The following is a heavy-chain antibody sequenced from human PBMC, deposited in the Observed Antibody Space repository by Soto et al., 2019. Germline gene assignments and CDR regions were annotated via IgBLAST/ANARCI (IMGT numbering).Heavy chain of an antibody. CDR1: GFTFSSYV. V-gene: IGHV3-23*01. CDR3: AKEGALGLYYFDY. J-gene: IGHJ4*02. CDR2: ISAGGSST. Sequence: SLRLSCAASGFTFSSYVMSWVRQAPGKGLEWVSTISAGGSSTYYADSVKGRFTISRDNSKNTLYLQMNSLRPEDTAVYYCAKEGALGLYYFDYWGQGTLVTVSS. D-gene: IGHD3-10*01.